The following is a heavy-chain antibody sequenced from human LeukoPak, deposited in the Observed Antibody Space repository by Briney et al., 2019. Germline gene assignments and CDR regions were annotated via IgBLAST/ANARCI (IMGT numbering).Heavy chain of an antibody. D-gene: IGHD2-21*02. J-gene: IGHJ6*02. CDR1: GFTFSSYA. V-gene: IGHV3-23*01. Sequence: SGGSLRLSCAASGFTFSSYAMSWVRQAPGKGLEWVSAISGSGGSTYYADSVKGRFTISRDNSKNTLYLQMNSLRAEDTAVYYCAKIYCGGDCYSAQYYYYYGMDVWGQGTTVTVSS. CDR3: AKIYCGGDCYSAQYYYYYGMDV. CDR2: ISGSGGST.